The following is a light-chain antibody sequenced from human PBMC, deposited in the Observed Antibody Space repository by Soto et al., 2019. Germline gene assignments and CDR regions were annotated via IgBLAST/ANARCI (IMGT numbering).Light chain of an antibody. Sequence: DIQMTQSASTLSASVGDRVTITCRASQSISSWLAWYQQKPGKAPKLLIYDASSLESGVPSRFSGSGSGTEFTLTISSLQPADFATYYCQQYNSYPRTFGQGTKVEIK. CDR1: QSISSW. CDR3: QQYNSYPRT. CDR2: DAS. V-gene: IGKV1-5*01. J-gene: IGKJ1*01.